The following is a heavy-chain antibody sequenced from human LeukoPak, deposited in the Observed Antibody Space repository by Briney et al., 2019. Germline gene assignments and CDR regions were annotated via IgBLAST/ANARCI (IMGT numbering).Heavy chain of an antibody. V-gene: IGHV1-18*01. Sequence: ASVKVSCKASGYTFSNYGISWVRQAPGQGLEWMGWISAYNGNTNYAQKFQGRVTMTTDTSTSTAYMELRSLRSDDTAVYYCAADQLLFGYYYYYMDVWGKGTTVTVSS. J-gene: IGHJ6*03. CDR3: AADQLLFGYYYYYMDV. CDR1: GYTFSNYG. CDR2: ISAYNGNT. D-gene: IGHD2-2*01.